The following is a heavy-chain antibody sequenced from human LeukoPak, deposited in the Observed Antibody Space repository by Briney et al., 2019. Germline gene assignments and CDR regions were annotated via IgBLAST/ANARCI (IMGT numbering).Heavy chain of an antibody. CDR1: GYTLTELS. V-gene: IGHV1-24*01. CDR2: FDPEDGET. CDR3: ATGDGDNGNYYYYYMDV. Sequence: ASVKVSCKVSGYTLTELSMHWVRQAPENGLEWMGGFDPEDGETIYAQKFQGRVTMTEDTSTDTAYMELSSLRSEDTAVYYCATGDGDNGNYYYYYMDVWGKGTTVTVSS. J-gene: IGHJ6*03. D-gene: IGHD4-17*01.